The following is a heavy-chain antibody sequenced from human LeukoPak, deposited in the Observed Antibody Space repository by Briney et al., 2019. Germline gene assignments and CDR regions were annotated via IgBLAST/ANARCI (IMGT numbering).Heavy chain of an antibody. V-gene: IGHV3-23*01. CDR1: GFPFSDDW. D-gene: IGHD3-22*01. CDR3: AKPKYYYDSSGYYNRPYYFDY. CDR2: ISGSGGST. J-gene: IGHJ4*02. Sequence: GGSLRLSCAASGFPFSDDWMSWVRQAPGKGLEWVSAISGSGGSTYYADSVKGRFTISRDNSKNTLYLQMNSLRAEDTAVYYCAKPKYYYDSSGYYNRPYYFDYWGQGTLVTVSS.